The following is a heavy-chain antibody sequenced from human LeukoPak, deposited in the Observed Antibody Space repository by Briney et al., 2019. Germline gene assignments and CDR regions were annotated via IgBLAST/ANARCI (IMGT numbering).Heavy chain of an antibody. CDR2: ISAYNGNT. Sequence: ASVKVSCKASGDTFRSFGISWVRQAPGRGLEWMGWISAYNGNTNYAQELQGRVTMTIDTSTNTAYMELRSLRSDDTAIYYCAIEKASRFDPWGQGTLVTVSS. V-gene: IGHV1-18*01. J-gene: IGHJ5*02. CDR3: AIEKASRFDP. CDR1: GDTFRSFG.